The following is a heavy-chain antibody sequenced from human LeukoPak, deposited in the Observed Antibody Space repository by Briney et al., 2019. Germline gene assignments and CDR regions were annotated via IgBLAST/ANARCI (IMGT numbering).Heavy chain of an antibody. J-gene: IGHJ4*02. D-gene: IGHD3-22*01. CDR3: TRDRAGNFDSSDWGFASDS. V-gene: IGHV4-59*12. CDR2: IFYSGST. Sequence: KPGGSLRLSCAASGFTFSSYSMMWVRQPPGKGLEWIGSIFYSGSTFHNPSLKSRVAISVDTSKNQFSLKLNSVTAADTAVYYCTRDRAGNFDSSDWGFASDSWGQGTLVTVSS. CDR1: GFTFSSYS.